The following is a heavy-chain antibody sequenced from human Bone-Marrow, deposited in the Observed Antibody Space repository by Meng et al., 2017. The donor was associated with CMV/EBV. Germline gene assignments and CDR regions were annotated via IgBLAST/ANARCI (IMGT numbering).Heavy chain of an antibody. CDR2: IIPIFGTA. D-gene: IGHD4-11*01. CDR3: ARDVDYPNWCDP. CDR1: GGTFSSYA. J-gene: IGHJ5*02. Sequence: SVKVSCKASGGTFSSYAISWVRQAPGQGLEWMGGIIPIFGTANYAQKFQGRVTITTDESTSTAYMELSSLRSEDTAVYYCARDVDYPNWCDPWGQGTLVTVSS. V-gene: IGHV1-69*05.